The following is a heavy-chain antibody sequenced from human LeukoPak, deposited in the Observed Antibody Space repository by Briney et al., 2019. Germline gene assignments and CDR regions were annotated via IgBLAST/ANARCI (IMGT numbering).Heavy chain of an antibody. CDR3: AREGAPSDSSGYYYAEFDY. CDR2: ISSSSSYI. D-gene: IGHD3-22*01. V-gene: IGHV3-21*01. Sequence: GGSLRLSCAASGFTFSSYSMNWVRQAPGKGLEWVSSISSSSSYIYYADSVKGRFTISRDNAKNSLYLRMNSLRAEDTAVYYCAREGAPSDSSGYYYAEFDYWGQGTLVTVSS. CDR1: GFTFSSYS. J-gene: IGHJ4*02.